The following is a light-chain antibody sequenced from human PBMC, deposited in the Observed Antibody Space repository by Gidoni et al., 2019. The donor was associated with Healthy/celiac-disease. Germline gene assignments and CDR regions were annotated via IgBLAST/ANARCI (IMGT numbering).Light chain of an antibody. J-gene: IGKJ4*01. CDR3: QQYYSYPLT. CDR2: AAS. CDR1: QGISSY. V-gene: IGKV1-8*01. Sequence: AIRMTQSPSSFSASTGDRVTITCRASQGISSYLAWYQLKPGKAPKLLIYAASTLQSGVPSRFSGSGSGTDFTLTISCLQSEDFATYYCQQYYSYPLTFSGGTKVEIK.